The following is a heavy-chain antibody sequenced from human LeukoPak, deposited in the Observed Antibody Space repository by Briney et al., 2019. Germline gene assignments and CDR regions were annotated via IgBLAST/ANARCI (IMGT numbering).Heavy chain of an antibody. CDR1: GYTFTSYY. Sequence: ASVKVSCKASGYTFTSYYIHWVRQAPGQGLEWMGWINPNNGGTNYAQKFQGRVTMTRDTSISTAYMELSSLRSDDTAVYYCASGYNYGPPFWGQGTLVTVSS. V-gene: IGHV1-2*02. J-gene: IGHJ4*02. D-gene: IGHD5-18*01. CDR3: ASGYNYGPPF. CDR2: INPNNGGT.